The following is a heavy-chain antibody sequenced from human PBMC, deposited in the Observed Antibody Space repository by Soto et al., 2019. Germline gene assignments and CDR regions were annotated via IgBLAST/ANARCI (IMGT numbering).Heavy chain of an antibody. CDR1: GYSFTSYW. CDR2: IYPGDSDT. D-gene: IGHD6-13*01. CDR3: ARHFRRQQKDAFDI. V-gene: IGHV5-51*01. J-gene: IGHJ3*02. Sequence: GVSLKISCNGSGYSFTSYWIGWVRQMPGKGLEWMGIIYPGDSDTRYSPSFQGQVTISADKSISTAYLQWSSLKASDTAMYYCARHFRRQQKDAFDIWGQGTMVTVSS.